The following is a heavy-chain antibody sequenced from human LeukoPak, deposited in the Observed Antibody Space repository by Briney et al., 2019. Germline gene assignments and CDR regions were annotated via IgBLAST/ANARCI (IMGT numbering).Heavy chain of an antibody. J-gene: IGHJ4*02. D-gene: IGHD3-10*02. Sequence: GGSLRLSCAASGFSFSSYSINWVRQAPGKRLEWVSYISGDGNAKHYTDSVKGRFTIPRDNAKNALYLQMNSLRAEDTAVYFCARDYVCAFDYWGQGTLVTVSS. CDR2: ISGDGNAK. CDR1: GFSFSSYS. V-gene: IGHV3-48*01. CDR3: ARDYVCAFDY.